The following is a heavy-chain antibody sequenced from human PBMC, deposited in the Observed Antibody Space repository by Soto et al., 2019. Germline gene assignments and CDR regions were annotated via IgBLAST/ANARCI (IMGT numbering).Heavy chain of an antibody. CDR1: GFTFSSYS. Sequence: PGGSLRLSCAASGFTFSSYSMNWVRQAPGKGLEWVSSISSSSSYIYYADSVKGRFTISRDNAKNSLYLQMNSLRAEDTAVYYCARDRPAAAGIIDYWGQGTLVTVSS. V-gene: IGHV3-21*01. CDR3: ARDRPAAAGIIDY. D-gene: IGHD6-13*01. J-gene: IGHJ4*02. CDR2: ISSSSSYI.